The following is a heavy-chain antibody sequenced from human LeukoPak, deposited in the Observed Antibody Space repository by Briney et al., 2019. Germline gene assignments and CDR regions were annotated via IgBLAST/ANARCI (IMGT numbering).Heavy chain of an antibody. CDR3: AKEKLPSGYSFLTDY. CDR1: GFTFSSYA. D-gene: IGHD5-18*01. J-gene: IGHJ4*02. V-gene: IGHV3-30*02. CDR2: IWYDGSNK. Sequence: GGSLRLSCAASGFTFSSYAMYWVRQAPGKGLEWVTNIWYDGSNKYYADSVKGRFTISRDDSKSTLYLQMNSLRPEDTAVYYCAKEKLPSGYSFLTDYWGQGTLVTVSS.